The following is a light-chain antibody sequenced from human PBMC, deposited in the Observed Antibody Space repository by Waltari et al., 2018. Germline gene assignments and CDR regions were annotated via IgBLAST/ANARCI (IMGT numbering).Light chain of an antibody. J-gene: IGKJ1*01. Sequence: DIQMTQSPSTLSASVGDRVTITCRASQKINSWLAWHQQKPGKAPKLLIYKASSVESGVPSRFSGSGSGTEFTLTISSLQPDDFATYYCLQYNGEPRTFGQGTKVEVK. CDR2: KAS. V-gene: IGKV1-5*03. CDR3: LQYNGEPRT. CDR1: QKINSW.